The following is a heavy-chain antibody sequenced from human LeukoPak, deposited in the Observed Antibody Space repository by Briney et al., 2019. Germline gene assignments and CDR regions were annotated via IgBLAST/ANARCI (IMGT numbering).Heavy chain of an antibody. Sequence: SETLSLTCTVSGGSISSYYWSWIRQPPGKGLEWIGCLYYSGSTNYNPSLKSRVTISVDTSKNHFSLKLSSVTAADTAVYYCARHSRDGYINFDYWGQGTLVTVSS. J-gene: IGHJ4*02. CDR2: LYYSGST. CDR3: ARHSRDGYINFDY. V-gene: IGHV4-59*01. D-gene: IGHD5-24*01. CDR1: GGSISSYY.